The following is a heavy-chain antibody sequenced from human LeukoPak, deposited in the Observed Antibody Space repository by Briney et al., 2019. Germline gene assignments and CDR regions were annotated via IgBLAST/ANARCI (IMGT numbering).Heavy chain of an antibody. D-gene: IGHD5-18*01. J-gene: IGHJ4*02. Sequence: ASVKVSCKASGYTFTGYYMHWVRQAPGQGLEWMGWISTYNANTNYAQNLQGRVTMTTDTSTSTAYMELRSLRSDDTAVYYCARGYSYGYRDYFDYWGQGTLVTVSS. CDR2: ISTYNANT. V-gene: IGHV1-18*04. CDR3: ARGYSYGYRDYFDY. CDR1: GYTFTGYY.